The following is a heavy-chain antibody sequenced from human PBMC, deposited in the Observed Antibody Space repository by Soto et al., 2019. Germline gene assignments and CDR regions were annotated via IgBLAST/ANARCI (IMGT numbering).Heavy chain of an antibody. V-gene: IGHV3-74*01. CDR3: ARKFWMITFGNCAFGL. D-gene: IGHD3-16*01. CDR1: GFTFNTYW. Sequence: EVQLVESGGGLIQPGGSLRLSCAASGFTFNTYWMHWVRQAPGKGLVWVSRINGAGSSTSYAESVKGRFTISRDSAKNILYLQMKRLRSEDKGVYYCARKFWMITFGNCAFGLLGPGTMVTVSS. J-gene: IGHJ3*01. CDR2: INGAGSST.